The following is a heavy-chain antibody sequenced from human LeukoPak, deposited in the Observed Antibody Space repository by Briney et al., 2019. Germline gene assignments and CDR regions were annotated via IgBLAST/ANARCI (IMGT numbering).Heavy chain of an antibody. CDR3: ARGFDGYYGFDI. V-gene: IGHV3-7*05. Sequence: PGGSLRLSCAASGFTFTTYWMSWVRQAPGKGLERVANINQDGTEKYYVASVKGRFTISRDNAKNSIYVQMNSLRAEDTAVYYCARGFDGYYGFDIWGQGTMVTVSS. J-gene: IGHJ3*02. CDR2: INQDGTEK. CDR1: GFTFTTYW. D-gene: IGHD5-24*01.